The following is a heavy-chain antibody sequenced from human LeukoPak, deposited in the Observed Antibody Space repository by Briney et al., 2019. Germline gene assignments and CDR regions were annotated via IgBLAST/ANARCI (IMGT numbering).Heavy chain of an antibody. CDR2: INHSGST. J-gene: IGHJ4*02. CDR3: ARAYYDSSGYYDY. CDR1: GGSISSSSYY. V-gene: IGHV4-39*07. D-gene: IGHD3-22*01. Sequence: SETLSLTCTVSGGSISSSSYYWGWIRQPPGKGLEWIGEINHSGSTNYNPSLKSRVTISVDTSKNQFSLKLSSVTAADTAVYYCARAYYDSSGYYDYWGQGTLVTVSS.